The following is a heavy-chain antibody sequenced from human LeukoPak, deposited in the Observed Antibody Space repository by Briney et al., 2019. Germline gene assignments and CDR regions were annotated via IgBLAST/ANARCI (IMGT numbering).Heavy chain of an antibody. V-gene: IGHV4-34*01. CDR2: INHSGST. Sequence: PSETLSLTCAVYGESFSGYYWSWIRQPPGKGLEWIGEINHSGSTNYNPSLKSRVTISVDTSKNQFSLKLSSVTAADTAVYYCARREKTYYDFWSGSDYHFDYWGQGTLVTVSS. CDR1: GESFSGYY. D-gene: IGHD3-3*01. J-gene: IGHJ4*02. CDR3: ARREKTYYDFWSGSDYHFDY.